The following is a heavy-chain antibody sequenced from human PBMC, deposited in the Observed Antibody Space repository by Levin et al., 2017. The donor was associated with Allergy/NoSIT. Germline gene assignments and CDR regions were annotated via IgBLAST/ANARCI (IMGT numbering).Heavy chain of an antibody. CDR3: ARDQPYGGYFYF. D-gene: IGHD3-16*01. CDR2: IKQDGSEK. Sequence: GESLKISCAASGFTFSTYWMSWVRQAPGKGLEWVASIKQDGSEKYYVDSVKGRLTISRDNAKNSLYLQMNSLRVEDTAVYYCARDQPYGGYFYFWGQGTLVTVSS. J-gene: IGHJ4*02. CDR1: GFTFSTYW. V-gene: IGHV3-7*01.